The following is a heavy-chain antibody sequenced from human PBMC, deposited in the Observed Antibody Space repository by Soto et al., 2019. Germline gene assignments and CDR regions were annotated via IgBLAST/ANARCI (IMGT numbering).Heavy chain of an antibody. V-gene: IGHV4-4*07. CDR3: ARDSHYYDSSGYPSLFDY. D-gene: IGHD3-22*01. Sequence: SETLSLTCTVSGGSISSYYWSWIRQPAGKGLEWIGRIYTSGSTNYNPSLKSRVTMSVDTSKNQFSLKLSSVTAADTAVYYCARDSHYYDSSGYPSLFDYWGQGTLVTVSS. J-gene: IGHJ4*02. CDR2: IYTSGST. CDR1: GGSISSYY.